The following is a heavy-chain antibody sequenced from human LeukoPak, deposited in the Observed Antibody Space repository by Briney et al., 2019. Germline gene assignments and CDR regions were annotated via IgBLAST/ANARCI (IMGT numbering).Heavy chain of an antibody. D-gene: IGHD3-22*01. CDR2: IYYSGST. V-gene: IGHV4-39*01. Sequence: SETLSLTCTVSGGSISSSSYYWGWLRQPPGKGLEWIGSIYYSGSTYYNPSLKSRVTISVDTSKNQFSLKLSSVTAADTAVYYCARILTMIVQHWGQGTLVTVSS. CDR3: ARILTMIVQH. J-gene: IGHJ1*01. CDR1: GGSISSSSYY.